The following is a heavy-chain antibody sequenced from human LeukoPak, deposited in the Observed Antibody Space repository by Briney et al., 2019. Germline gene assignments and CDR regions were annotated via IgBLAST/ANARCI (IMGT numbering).Heavy chain of an antibody. CDR3: ARDRGRYSYDPDYYFDY. CDR2: ISYDGSNK. J-gene: IGHJ4*02. V-gene: IGHV3-30*04. D-gene: IGHD5-18*01. Sequence: GGSLRLSCAASGFTSSSYAMHWVRQAPGKGLEWVAVISYDGSNKYYADSVKGRFTISRDNSKNTLYLQMNSLRAEDTAVYYCARDRGRYSYDPDYYFDYWGQGTLVTVSS. CDR1: GFTSSSYA.